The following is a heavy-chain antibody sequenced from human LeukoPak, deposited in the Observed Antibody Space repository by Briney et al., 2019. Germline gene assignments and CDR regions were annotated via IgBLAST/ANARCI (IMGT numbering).Heavy chain of an antibody. CDR1: GFTFNSYT. V-gene: IGHV3-30-3*01. J-gene: IGHJ4*02. CDR2: MSYDGSIQ. CDR3: ASDIVAPGLHFEY. Sequence: GGSLRLSCAASGFTFNSYTMHWVRQAPGKGLKWVAAMSYDGSIQYYAGSVKGRFTISRDNSKNTLSLQMNSLRAEDTAVYYCASDIVAPGLHFEYWGQGSLVTVSS. D-gene: IGHD6-13*01.